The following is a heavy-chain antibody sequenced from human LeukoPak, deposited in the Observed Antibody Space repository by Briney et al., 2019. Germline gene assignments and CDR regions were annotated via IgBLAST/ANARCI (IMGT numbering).Heavy chain of an antibody. CDR2: ISGSGGST. D-gene: IGHD6-19*01. CDR3: AKDSYSSGWYAEDY. V-gene: IGHV3-23*01. Sequence: GGSLRLSCAASGFTYSSYAMSWVRQAPGKGLEWVSAISGSGGSTYYADSVKGRFTISRDNSKNTLYLQMNSLRAEDTAVYYCAKDSYSSGWYAEDYWGQGTLVTVSS. CDR1: GFTYSSYA. J-gene: IGHJ4*02.